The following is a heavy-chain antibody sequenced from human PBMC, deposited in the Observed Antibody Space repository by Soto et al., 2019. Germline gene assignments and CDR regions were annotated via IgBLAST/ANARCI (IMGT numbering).Heavy chain of an antibody. D-gene: IGHD6-13*01. CDR1: GFTFSSYW. V-gene: IGHV3-7*05. CDR3: ARDLDEGRLGLITYSSSWYPFDY. J-gene: IGHJ4*02. Sequence: EVQLVESGGGLVQPGGSLRLSCAASGFTFSSYWMSWVRQAPGKGLEWVANIKQDGSEKYYVDSVKGRFTISRDNAKNSLYRQMNGLRAEDTAVYYCARDLDEGRLGLITYSSSWYPFDYWGQGTLVTVSS. CDR2: IKQDGSEK.